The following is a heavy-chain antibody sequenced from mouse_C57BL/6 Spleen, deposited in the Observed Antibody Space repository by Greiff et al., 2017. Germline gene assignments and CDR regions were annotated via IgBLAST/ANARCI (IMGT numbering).Heavy chain of an antibody. Sequence: VQLQQSGPELVKPGASVKIPCKASGYTFTDYNMDWVKQSHGKSLEWIGDINPNNGGTIYNQKFKGKATLTVDKSSSTAYMELRSLTSEDTAVYYCARNPRSYGSSYDYAMDYWGQGTSVTVSS. J-gene: IGHJ4*01. CDR2: INPNNGGT. CDR1: GYTFTDYN. D-gene: IGHD1-1*01. V-gene: IGHV1-18*01. CDR3: ARNPRSYGSSYDYAMDY.